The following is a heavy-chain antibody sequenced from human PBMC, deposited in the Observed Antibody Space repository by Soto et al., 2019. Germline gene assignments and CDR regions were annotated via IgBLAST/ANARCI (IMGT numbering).Heavy chain of an antibody. Sequence: EVQLVESGGDLVQPGGSLRLSCAASGFTFSDHYIDWVRQAPGKGLEWVGRSRDKGNSYSTDYGASVKGRFTISRDASNISLYLKMNSLKNEDTAMYYCARSMPGTTSFAYGGQGTLVTVSS. V-gene: IGHV3-72*01. J-gene: IGHJ4*02. CDR2: SRDKGNSYST. CDR3: ARSMPGTTSFAY. CDR1: GFTFSDHY. D-gene: IGHD1-7*01.